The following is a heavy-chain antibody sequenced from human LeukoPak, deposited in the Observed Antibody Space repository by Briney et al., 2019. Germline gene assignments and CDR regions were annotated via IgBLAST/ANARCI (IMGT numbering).Heavy chain of an antibody. CDR1: GGSISSGGSS. J-gene: IGHJ3*02. Sequence: PSQALSLTCAVSGGSISSGGSSWSWIRQPPGKGLEWIGYIYHTGSTYYNPSLKSRLTISVDKSENQFSLSLSSVTAADTAVYYCARLLWFGESLHAFDIWGQGTMVTVSS. D-gene: IGHD3-10*01. V-gene: IGHV4-30-2*01. CDR2: IYHTGST. CDR3: ARLLWFGESLHAFDI.